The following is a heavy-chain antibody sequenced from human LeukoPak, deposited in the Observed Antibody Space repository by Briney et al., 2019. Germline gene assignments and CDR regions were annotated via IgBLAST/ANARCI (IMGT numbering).Heavy chain of an antibody. J-gene: IGHJ5*02. V-gene: IGHV4-59*01. CDR2: IYYSGST. CDR1: GASITTYY. D-gene: IGHD2-15*01. CDR3: ARGRGGGGSSNNWLDP. Sequence: SETLSLTCTVSGASITTYYWSWIRQPPGKGLEWIGYIYYSGSTNYNPSLRSRLTISLDTSKNQFSLRLSSVTAADTAVYYCARGRGGGGSSNNWLDPWGQGSLVIVSS.